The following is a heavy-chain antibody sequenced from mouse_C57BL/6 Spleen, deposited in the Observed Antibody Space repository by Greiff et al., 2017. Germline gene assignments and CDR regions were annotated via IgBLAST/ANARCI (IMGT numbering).Heavy chain of an antibody. D-gene: IGHD2-3*01. V-gene: IGHV1-69*01. CDR3: ARSDGGFAY. CDR2: IDPSDSYT. J-gene: IGHJ3*01. Sequence: QVQLQQPGAELVMPGASVKLSCKASGYTFTSSWMHWVKQRPGQGLEWIGEIDPSDSYTNYNQKFKGKSTLTVDKTSSTAYMRLSSLTSEDSAVYYCARSDGGFAYWGQGTLVTVSA. CDR1: GYTFTSSW.